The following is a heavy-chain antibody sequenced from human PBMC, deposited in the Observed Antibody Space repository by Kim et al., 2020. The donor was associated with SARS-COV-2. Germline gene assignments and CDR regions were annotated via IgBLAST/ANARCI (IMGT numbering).Heavy chain of an antibody. CDR3: ARGEDIVVVVAATPKALGYYFDY. V-gene: IGHV4-31*03. Sequence: SETLSLTCTVSGGSISSGGYYWSWIRQHPGKGLEWIGYIYYSGSTYYNPSLKSRVTISVDTSKNQFSLKLSSVTAADTAVYYCARGEDIVVVVAATPKALGYYFDYWGQGTLVTVSS. CDR2: IYYSGST. J-gene: IGHJ4*02. D-gene: IGHD2-15*01. CDR1: GGSISSGGYY.